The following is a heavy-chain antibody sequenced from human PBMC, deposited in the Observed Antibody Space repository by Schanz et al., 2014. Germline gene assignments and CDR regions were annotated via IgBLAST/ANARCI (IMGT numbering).Heavy chain of an antibody. CDR1: GFSLDIFA. J-gene: IGHJ4*02. CDR3: ARDRRNADLDY. V-gene: IGHV3-48*01. D-gene: IGHD1-1*01. CDR2: VSRSTPDI. Sequence: EVQLLESGGGLVQPGGSLRLSCATSGFSLDIFAVSWVRQAPGKGLEWVSYVSRSTPDIYYADSVKGRFTMSRDNAKNSLYLEMNSLRAEDTALYYCARDRRNADLDYWGQGTLVTVSS.